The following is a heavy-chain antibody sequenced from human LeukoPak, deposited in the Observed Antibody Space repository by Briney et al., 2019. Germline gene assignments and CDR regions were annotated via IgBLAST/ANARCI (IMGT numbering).Heavy chain of an antibody. D-gene: IGHD5-24*01. J-gene: IGHJ4*02. CDR2: IYYSGST. Sequence: PSETLSLTCTVSGXSTSSYYWSWIRQPPGKGLEWIGYIYYSGSTKYNPSLKSRVTISVDTSKNQFSLKLSSVTAADTAVYYCARGARAGYNLEPFDYWGQGTLVTVSS. CDR1: GXSTSSYY. V-gene: IGHV4-59*08. CDR3: ARGARAGYNLEPFDY.